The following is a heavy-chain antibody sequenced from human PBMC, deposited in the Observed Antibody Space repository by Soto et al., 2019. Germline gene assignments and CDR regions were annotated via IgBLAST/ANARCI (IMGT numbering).Heavy chain of an antibody. Sequence: PSETLSLTCAVSGGSISSYYWSWIRQPPGKGLEWIGYIYYSGSTNYNPSLKSRVTISVDTSKNQFSLKLSSVTAADTAVYYCARGRYCSGGSCPGRRTNYYYYYYMAVWVKGTTVTVSS. V-gene: IGHV4-59*01. D-gene: IGHD2-15*01. J-gene: IGHJ6*03. CDR3: ARGRYCSGGSCPGRRTNYYYYYYMAV. CDR2: IYYSGST. CDR1: GGSISSYY.